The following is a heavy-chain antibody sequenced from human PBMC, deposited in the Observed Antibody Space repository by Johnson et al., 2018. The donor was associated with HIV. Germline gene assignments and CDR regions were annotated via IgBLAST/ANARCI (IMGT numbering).Heavy chain of an antibody. CDR3: AKEGIIPTAASVGPPVDLDF. Sequence: VQLVESGGGLVQPGGSLRLSCAASGFTFSNVWMTWVRQAPGKGLEWVGRIKSKTSGGTADYAAPLKGRFTISRDNSKNTLYLQMNSLRAEDTAVYYCAKEGIIPTAASVGPPVDLDFWGQGTLVTVSS. V-gene: IGHV3-15*01. J-gene: IGHJ3*01. CDR1: GFTFSNVW. D-gene: IGHD4-17*01. CDR2: IKSKTSGGTA.